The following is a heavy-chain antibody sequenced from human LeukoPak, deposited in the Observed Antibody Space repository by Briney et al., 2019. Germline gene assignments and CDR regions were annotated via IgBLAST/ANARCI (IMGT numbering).Heavy chain of an antibody. Sequence: GGSLRLSCAASGFTFSSYGMSWVRQAPGKGLEWVSSISGSSSYIYYADSVKGRFTISRDNAKNSLYLQMNSLRAEDTAVYYCARDQSSVAGTTYNWFDPWGQGTLVTVSS. D-gene: IGHD6-19*01. CDR2: ISGSSSYI. CDR1: GFTFSSYG. CDR3: ARDQSSVAGTTYNWFDP. V-gene: IGHV3-21*01. J-gene: IGHJ5*02.